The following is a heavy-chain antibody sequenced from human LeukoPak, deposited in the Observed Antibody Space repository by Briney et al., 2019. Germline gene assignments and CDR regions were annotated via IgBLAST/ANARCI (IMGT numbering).Heavy chain of an antibody. CDR2: ISSSGSYI. J-gene: IGHJ4*02. D-gene: IGHD1-26*01. V-gene: IGHV3-21*01. CDR1: GFTFSSYT. CDR3: ARGAHSGSYQRDHPFDY. Sequence: TSGGSLRLSCAVSGFTFSSYTMNWLRQTPGKGLEWVSSISSSGSYIYYADSVKGRFPISRDNVRNSLYLQMNSLRAEDTAVYYCARGAHSGSYQRDHPFDYWGQGTLVTVSS.